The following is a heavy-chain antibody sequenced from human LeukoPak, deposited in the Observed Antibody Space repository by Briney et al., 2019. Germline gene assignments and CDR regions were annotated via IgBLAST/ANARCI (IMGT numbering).Heavy chain of an antibody. CDR1: GFTFSSYA. D-gene: IGHD3-22*01. CDR2: ISGSGGST. J-gene: IGHJ4*02. Sequence: GGSLRLSCAASGFTFSSYAMSWVRQAPGKGLEWVSAISGSGGSTYYADSVKGRFTISRDNSKNTLYLQMNSLRAGDTAVYYCARGGTAGYYQYYFDYWGQGTLVTVSS. CDR3: ARGGTAGYYQYYFDY. V-gene: IGHV3-23*01.